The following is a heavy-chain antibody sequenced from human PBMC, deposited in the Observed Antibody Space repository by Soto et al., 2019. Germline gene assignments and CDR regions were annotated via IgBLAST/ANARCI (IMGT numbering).Heavy chain of an antibody. CDR1: GSVFSNSAS. CDR2: TYYRSKWYN. J-gene: IGHJ6*02. CDR3: ARGVTMVRGVIIKGYYYYGMDV. D-gene: IGHD3-10*01. V-gene: IGHV6-1*01. Sequence: SQNPLTHLCHLGGSVFSNSASWNLIRQSPSRGLELLGRTYYRSKWYNDYAVSVKSRITINPDTSKNQFSLQLNSVTPEDTAVYYCARGVTMVRGVIIKGYYYYGMDVCGQGTTVTVSS.